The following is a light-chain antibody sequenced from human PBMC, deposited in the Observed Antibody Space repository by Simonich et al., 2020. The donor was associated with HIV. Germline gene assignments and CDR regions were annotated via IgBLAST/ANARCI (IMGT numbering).Light chain of an antibody. CDR3: QQYNSYLYT. CDR1: QSISSW. J-gene: IGKJ2*01. CDR2: KAA. Sequence: DIQMTQSPSTLSASVGDRVTITCRASQSISSWLAWYQQKPRKAPKLLIYKAASLEGGVPSRFSGSGSGTEFTLTISSLQPDDFATYYCQQYNSYLYTFGQGTKLETK. V-gene: IGKV1-5*03.